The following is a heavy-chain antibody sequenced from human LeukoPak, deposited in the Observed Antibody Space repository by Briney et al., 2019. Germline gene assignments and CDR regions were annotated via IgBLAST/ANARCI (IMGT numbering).Heavy chain of an antibody. Sequence: QTGGSLRLSCAASGFIFNSYSMNWVRQAPGKGLEWVSYIGSAPTTIYYADSVKGRFTISRDIADNSLYLQMNSLRAEDTAVYYCARDLWHIARYGHYMDVWGKGTTVTISS. CDR3: ARDLWHIARYGHYMDV. D-gene: IGHD2-21*01. J-gene: IGHJ6*03. CDR1: GFIFNSYS. V-gene: IGHV3-48*01. CDR2: IGSAPTTI.